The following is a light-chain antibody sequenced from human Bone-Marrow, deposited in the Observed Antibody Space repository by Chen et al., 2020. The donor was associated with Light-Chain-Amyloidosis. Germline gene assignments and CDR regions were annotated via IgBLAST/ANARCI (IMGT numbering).Light chain of an antibody. V-gene: IGLV7-43*01. CDR3: LLYYGGAQPWV. J-gene: IGLJ3*02. Sequence: QAVVTQEPSLTVSPGGTVPLTCASSAGAVTTGHYPNWFQQKPGQAPRTVIHRTSNTHPWTPARFAGSLLGSKATLTLSDVQPEDEADYYCLLYYGGAQPWVFGGGTKLTVL. CDR2: RTS. CDR1: AGAVTTGHY.